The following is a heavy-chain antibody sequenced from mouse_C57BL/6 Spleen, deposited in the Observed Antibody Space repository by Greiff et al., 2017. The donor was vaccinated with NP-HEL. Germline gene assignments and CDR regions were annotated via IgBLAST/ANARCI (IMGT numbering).Heavy chain of an antibody. V-gene: IGHV1-76*01. J-gene: IGHJ3*01. CDR3: ARSDTRYSNLFAY. CDR2: IYPGSGNT. D-gene: IGHD2-5*01. Sequence: VQLQQSGAELVRPGASVKLSCKASGYTFTDYYINWVKQRPGQGLEWIARIYPGSGNTYYNEKFKGKATLTAEKSSSTAYMQLSSLTSEDSAVYFCARSDTRYSNLFAYWGQGTLVTVSA. CDR1: GYTFTDYY.